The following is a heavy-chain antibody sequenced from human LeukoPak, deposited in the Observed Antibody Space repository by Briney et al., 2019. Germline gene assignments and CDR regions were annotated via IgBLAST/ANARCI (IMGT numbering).Heavy chain of an antibody. V-gene: IGHV1-2*02. CDR3: ARAGRGIAAAGTSFWFDP. J-gene: IGHJ5*02. CDR2: INPNSGGT. Sequence: ASVKVSCKASGYTFTSYDINWVRQATGHRLEWMGWINPNSGGTNYEPKFQGRVTRTRDTSISTAYMELSRLRSDDTAVYYCARAGRGIAAAGTSFWFDPWGQRTLVTVSS. D-gene: IGHD6-13*01. CDR1: GYTFTSYD.